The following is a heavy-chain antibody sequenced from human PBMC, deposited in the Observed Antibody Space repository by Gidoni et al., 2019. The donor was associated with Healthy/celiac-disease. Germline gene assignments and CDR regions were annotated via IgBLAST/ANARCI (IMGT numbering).Heavy chain of an antibody. CDR2: IKQDGSEK. CDR3: ASSVLSVSYYYYYGMDV. V-gene: IGHV3-7*03. J-gene: IGHJ6*02. D-gene: IGHD2-8*02. CDR1: GFTFSSYW. Sequence: EVQLVESGGGLVQPGGSLRLSCAASGFTFSSYWMSWVRQAPGKGLEWVANIKQDGSEKYYVDSVKGRFTISRDNAKNSLYLQMNSLRAEDTAVYYCASSVLSVSYYYYYGMDVWGQGTTVTVSS.